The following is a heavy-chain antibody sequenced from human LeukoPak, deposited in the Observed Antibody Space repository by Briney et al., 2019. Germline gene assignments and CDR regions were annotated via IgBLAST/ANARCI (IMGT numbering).Heavy chain of an antibody. CDR3: ARTSRHYYGSGSNLTPWPAGMDV. CDR2: IYYSGST. D-gene: IGHD3-10*01. Sequence: SETLSLTCTVSGGSISSYYWSWIRQPPGKGLEWIGYIYYSGSTNYNPSLKSRVTISVDTSKNQFSLKLSSVTAADTAVYYCARTSRHYYGSGSNLTPWPAGMDVWGQGTTVTVSS. CDR1: GGSISSYY. J-gene: IGHJ6*02. V-gene: IGHV4-59*01.